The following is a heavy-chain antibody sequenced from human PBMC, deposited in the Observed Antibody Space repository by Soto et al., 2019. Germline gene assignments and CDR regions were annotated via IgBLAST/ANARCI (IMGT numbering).Heavy chain of an antibody. V-gene: IGHV4-31*03. Sequence: QVNLQESGPGLVKPSQTLSLTCSVSGDSISAGGYYWSWIRQHPGKGLEWTGYIHSSGSTYYSPSLKSRISISSDISRNQFSLKLTSVTAADTAVYDCARHRGASFDYWGQGTLVTVSS. J-gene: IGHJ4*02. CDR2: IHSSGST. CDR3: ARHRGASFDY. CDR1: GDSISAGGYY. D-gene: IGHD3-10*01.